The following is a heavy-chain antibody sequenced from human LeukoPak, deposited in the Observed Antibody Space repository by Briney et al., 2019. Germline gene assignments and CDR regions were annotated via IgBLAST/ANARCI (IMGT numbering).Heavy chain of an antibody. CDR2: INPSGGST. V-gene: IGHV1-46*01. CDR3: ARDANPDTAMVDYFDY. J-gene: IGHJ4*02. CDR1: GYTFTGYY. D-gene: IGHD5-18*01. Sequence: ASVKVSCKASGYTFTGYYMHWARQAPGQGLEWMGIINPSGGSTSYAQKFQGRVTMTRDTSTSTVYMELSSLRSEDTAVYYCARDANPDTAMVDYFDYWGQGTLVTVSS.